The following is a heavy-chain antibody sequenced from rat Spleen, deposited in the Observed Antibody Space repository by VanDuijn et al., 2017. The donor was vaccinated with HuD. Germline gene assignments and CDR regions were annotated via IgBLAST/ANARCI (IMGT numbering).Heavy chain of an antibody. J-gene: IGHJ1*01. Sequence: EVQLVESGGGFVQPGRSLKLSCAASGFTFSNFDMAWVRQAPTKGLEWVASIGPSGDSTYYRDSVKGRFTVSRDNAKGTLFLQMDSLRSEDTATYYCTRKYTTDYYWYFDFWGPGTMVTVSS. CDR1: GFTFSNFD. CDR3: TRKYTTDYYWYFDF. D-gene: IGHD1-6*01. V-gene: IGHV5-25*01. CDR2: IGPSGDST.